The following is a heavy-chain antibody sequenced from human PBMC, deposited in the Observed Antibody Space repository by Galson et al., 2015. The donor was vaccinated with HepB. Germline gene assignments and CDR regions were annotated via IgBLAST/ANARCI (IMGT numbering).Heavy chain of an antibody. Sequence: SLRLSCAASGFTFSSYGMHWVRQAPGKGLEWVAVISYDGSNKYYADSVKGRFTISRDNSKNTLYLQMNSLRAEDTAVYYCAREWAVYYVGPPRRGGLDYWGQGTLVTVSS. V-gene: IGHV3-30*03. CDR2: ISYDGSNK. D-gene: IGHD3-16*01. J-gene: IGHJ4*02. CDR3: AREWAVYYVGPPRRGGLDY. CDR1: GFTFSSYG.